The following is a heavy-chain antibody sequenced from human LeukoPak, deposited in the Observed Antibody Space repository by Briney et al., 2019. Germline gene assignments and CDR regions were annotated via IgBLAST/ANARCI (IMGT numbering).Heavy chain of an antibody. J-gene: IGHJ4*02. Sequence: GGSLRLSCAASGFTFNTYTMNWVRQAPGKGLEWVSTISTSGGSTYYADSVKGRFTISRDNSKNTLYLQMNSLTAEDTALHYCARARYCSSTSCFLDYWGQGTLVTVSS. CDR3: ARARYCSSTSCFLDY. D-gene: IGHD2-2*01. V-gene: IGHV3-23*01. CDR1: GFTFNTYT. CDR2: ISTSGGST.